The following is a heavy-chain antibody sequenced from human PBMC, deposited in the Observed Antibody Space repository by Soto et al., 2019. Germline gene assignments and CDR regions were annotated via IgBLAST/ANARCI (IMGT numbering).Heavy chain of an antibody. D-gene: IGHD1-26*01. Sequence: PGGSLRLSCAASGFTFSNYWMHWVRQAPGKGLVWAARINGDGRSTSYADSVKGRFTISRDNAKNTLYLQMNSLRAEDTAVYYCVRGAASYRGIAGSMEVWGQGATVTVSS. CDR1: GFTFSNYW. CDR3: VRGAASYRGIAGSMEV. CDR2: INGDGRST. J-gene: IGHJ6*02. V-gene: IGHV3-74*01.